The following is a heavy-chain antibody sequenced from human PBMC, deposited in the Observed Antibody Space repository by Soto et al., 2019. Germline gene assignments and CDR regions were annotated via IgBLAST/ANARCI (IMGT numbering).Heavy chain of an antibody. V-gene: IGHV1-3*01. CDR3: ARGRITGTDAFDI. Sequence: ASVKVSCKASGYTFTSYAMHWVRQAPGQRLEWMGWINAGNGNTKYSQKFQGRVTITRNTSTSTAYMELSSLRSEDTAVYYCARGRITGTDAFDIWGQGTMVTVSS. CDR2: INAGNGNT. J-gene: IGHJ3*02. CDR1: GYTFTSYA. D-gene: IGHD1-20*01.